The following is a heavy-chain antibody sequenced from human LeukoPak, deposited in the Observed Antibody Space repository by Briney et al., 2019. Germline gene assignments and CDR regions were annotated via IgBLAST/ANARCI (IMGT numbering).Heavy chain of an antibody. CDR3: AKERTSEGYFDY. Sequence: LRLSXAASGFTFSTYAMSWVRQAPGKGLEWVSALSGSGGSPYYADSVRGRFTISRDNSKNTLYPQMNSLRAEDTAVYYCAKERTSEGYFDYXGQGXXXXXXS. CDR2: LSGSGGSP. D-gene: IGHD1-1*01. V-gene: IGHV3-23*01. J-gene: IGHJ4*02. CDR1: GFTFSTYA.